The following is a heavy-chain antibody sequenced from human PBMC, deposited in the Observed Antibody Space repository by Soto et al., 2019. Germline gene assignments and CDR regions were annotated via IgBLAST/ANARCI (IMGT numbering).Heavy chain of an antibody. CDR3: ARLGSSSGPSYHYHGMDV. Sequence: GESLKISCNGSGYRFSHYWIGWVRQMPGKGLEWMGIIYPGDSHTRYSPSFQGQVTMAADNSTNTAHLQLSSLKASDTAIYYCARLGSSSGPSYHYHGMDVWGQGTTVTVSS. D-gene: IGHD2-15*01. V-gene: IGHV5-51*01. CDR1: GYRFSHYW. CDR2: IYPGDSHT. J-gene: IGHJ6*02.